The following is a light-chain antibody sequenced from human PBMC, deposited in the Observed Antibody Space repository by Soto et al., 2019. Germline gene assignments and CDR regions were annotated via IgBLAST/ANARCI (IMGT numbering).Light chain of an antibody. Sequence: DILMTQSPATLSVSPGERATISCMASQSVSNNFAWYEQKVGQAPRPLIYGASTMATGIPARFSGSGSGTEFTLTIRSLQSEYFGVNYCQQDNNGTPYTFGQGTELE. CDR2: GAS. V-gene: IGKV3-15*01. J-gene: IGKJ2*01. CDR3: QQDNNGTPYT. CDR1: QSVSNN.